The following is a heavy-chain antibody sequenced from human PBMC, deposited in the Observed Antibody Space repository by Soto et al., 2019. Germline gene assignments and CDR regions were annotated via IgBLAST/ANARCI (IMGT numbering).Heavy chain of an antibody. D-gene: IGHD3-16*01. V-gene: IGHV4-39*07. CDR1: GDSISSNSHY. CDR3: ATRPPGDYCVGVFDY. CDR2: IYYDGNT. J-gene: IGHJ4*02. Sequence: PSETLSLTCTVSGDSISSNSHYWGWIRQPPGKGLESIANIYYDGNTYYNPSLKSRVTISLDTSKNQFSLKLSSVTAADTAVYYCATRPPGDYCVGVFDYWSQGTLVTVSS.